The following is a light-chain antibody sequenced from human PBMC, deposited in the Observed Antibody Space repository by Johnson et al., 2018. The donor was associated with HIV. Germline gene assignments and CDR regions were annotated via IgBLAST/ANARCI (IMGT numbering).Light chain of an antibody. CDR2: DND. Sequence: VLTQPPSVSAAPGQKVTISCSGSTSNIGNNFVSWYQHLPGTAPKLLIYDNDKRPSGIPDRFSASKSGSSATLGITGLQTGDEADYYCGTWDSGLGAVYVFGPGTKVTVL. J-gene: IGLJ1*01. CDR3: GTWDSGLGAVYV. CDR1: TSNIGNNF. V-gene: IGLV1-51*01.